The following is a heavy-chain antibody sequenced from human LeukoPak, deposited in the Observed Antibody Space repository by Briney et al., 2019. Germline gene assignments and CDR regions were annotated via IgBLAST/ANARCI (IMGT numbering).Heavy chain of an antibody. J-gene: IGHJ4*02. CDR3: ARAGDYGDYPMD. CDR2: IYYSGST. Sequence: SQTLSLTCTVSGGSISSGDYYWSWIRQPPGKGLEWIGYIYYSGSTYYNPSLKSRVTISVDTSKNQFSLKLSSVTAADTAVYYCARAGDYGDYPMDWGQGTLVTVSS. V-gene: IGHV4-30-4*01. CDR1: GGSISSGDYY. D-gene: IGHD4-17*01.